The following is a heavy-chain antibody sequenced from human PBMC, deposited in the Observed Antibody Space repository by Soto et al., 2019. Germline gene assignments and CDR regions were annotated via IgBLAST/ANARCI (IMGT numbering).Heavy chain of an antibody. J-gene: IGHJ5*02. Sequence: SETLSLTCTVSGGSISSYYWSWIRQPPGKGLEWIGYIYYSGSTNYNPSLKSRVTISVDTSKNQFTLKLSSVTAADTAVYYCARENTHYYDSSGYLRGRFDPWGQGTLVTVSS. D-gene: IGHD3-22*01. CDR3: ARENTHYYDSSGYLRGRFDP. V-gene: IGHV4-59*01. CDR2: IYYSGST. CDR1: GGSISSYY.